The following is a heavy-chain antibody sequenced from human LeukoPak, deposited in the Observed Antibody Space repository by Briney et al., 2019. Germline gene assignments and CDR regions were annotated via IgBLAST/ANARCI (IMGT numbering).Heavy chain of an antibody. CDR3: ASRYYDFWSGYPLYYYYGMDV. J-gene: IGHJ6*02. CDR1: GGPFSGYY. Sequence: SETLSLTCAVYGGPFSGYYWNWIRQPPGKGLEWIGEISHSGSTNYNPSLKSRVTISVDTSKNQFSLKLSSVTAADTAVYYCASRYYDFWSGYPLYYYYGMDVWGQGTTVTVSS. CDR2: ISHSGST. D-gene: IGHD3-3*01. V-gene: IGHV4-34*01.